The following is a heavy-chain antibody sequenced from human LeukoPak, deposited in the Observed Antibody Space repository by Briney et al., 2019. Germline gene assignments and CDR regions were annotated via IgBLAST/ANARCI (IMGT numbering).Heavy chain of an antibody. D-gene: IGHD3-22*01. Sequence: SETLSLTCTGSGGSISSYYWSWIRQPPGKGMQWIGYIYYSGSTNYNPSLKSRVTISVDTSKNQFSLKLSSVTAADTAVYYCARDLTYDSSGYYYPWGQGTLVTVSS. CDR3: ARDLTYDSSGYYYP. CDR2: IYYSGST. V-gene: IGHV4-59*01. J-gene: IGHJ1*01. CDR1: GGSISSYY.